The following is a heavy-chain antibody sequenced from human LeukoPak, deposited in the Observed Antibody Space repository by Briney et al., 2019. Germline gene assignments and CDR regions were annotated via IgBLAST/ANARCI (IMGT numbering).Heavy chain of an antibody. D-gene: IGHD5-24*01. CDR1: GFTVSSNY. CDR3: ARGAGYNYPYYFDY. CDR2: IYGGGNI. V-gene: IGHV3-53*01. Sequence: GGSLRLSCAASGFTVSSNYMNWVRQAPGKGLEWVSVIYGGGNIYYADSVKGRSTISRDNSKNTLYLQMNSLRAEDTAVYYCARGAGYNYPYYFDYWGQGTLVTVSS. J-gene: IGHJ4*02.